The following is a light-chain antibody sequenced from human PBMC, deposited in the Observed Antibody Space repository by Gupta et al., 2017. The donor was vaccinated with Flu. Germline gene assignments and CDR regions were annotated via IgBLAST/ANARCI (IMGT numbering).Light chain of an antibody. V-gene: IGLV4-69*01. J-gene: IGLJ3*02. CDR3: QTWGADIRV. CDR2: INSDGIH. CDR1: SEHTNDA. Sequence: QLVLTQSPSASASLGASVTLTCTLSSEHTNDAIAWPQQQPEKGPRYLMRINSDGIHTKGDGIPDRFSGSSSGAERDLIIASRQAEDEDDYYCQTWGADIRVFGGGTYLTVL.